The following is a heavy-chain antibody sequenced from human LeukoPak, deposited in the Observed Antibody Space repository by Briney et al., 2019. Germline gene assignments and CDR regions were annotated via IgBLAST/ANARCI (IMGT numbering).Heavy chain of an antibody. D-gene: IGHD1-26*01. CDR3: ARGQGATVPQVGKNWFDP. Sequence: SETLSLTCSVSGYSIRSGYHWAWIRQSPGKGLEWLGSIYQSGSTYDNPSLKSRVTMSVDTSRNQFSLKLISVTVADTAIYYCARGQGATVPQVGKNWFDPWGQGTRVTVSS. CDR1: GYSIRSGYH. J-gene: IGHJ5*02. CDR2: IYQSGST. V-gene: IGHV4-38-2*02.